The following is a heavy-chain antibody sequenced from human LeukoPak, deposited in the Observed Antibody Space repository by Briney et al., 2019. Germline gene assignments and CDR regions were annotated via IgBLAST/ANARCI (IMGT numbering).Heavy chain of an antibody. CDR3: AKGEYYDILTGYFDY. D-gene: IGHD3-9*01. Sequence: PGGSLRLSCAASGFTFDDYAMHWVRQAPGKGLEWVSGISWNSGSIGYADSVKGRSTISRDNAKNSLYLQMNSLRAEDMALYYCAKGEYYDILTGYFDYWGQGTLVTVSS. V-gene: IGHV3-9*03. CDR1: GFTFDDYA. J-gene: IGHJ4*02. CDR2: ISWNSGSI.